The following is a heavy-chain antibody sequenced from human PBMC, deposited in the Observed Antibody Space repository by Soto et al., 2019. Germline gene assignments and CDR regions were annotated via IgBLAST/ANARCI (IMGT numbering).Heavy chain of an antibody. D-gene: IGHD2-8*01. J-gene: IGHJ3*01. CDR2: IHYSGST. V-gene: IGHV4-61*08. CDR1: GGSLSSDDHDWTRSDDYY. CDR3: ARLAYNPNGVNVYGDDAFDL. Sequence: PSETLSLTCTVSGGSLSSDDHDWTRSDDYYWTWIRQPPGKGLEWIGNIHYSGSTNYNPSLKSRVVISVDTSKNQFSLKLVSVTAADTAVYYCARLAYNPNGVNVYGDDAFDLWGQGTMVTVSS.